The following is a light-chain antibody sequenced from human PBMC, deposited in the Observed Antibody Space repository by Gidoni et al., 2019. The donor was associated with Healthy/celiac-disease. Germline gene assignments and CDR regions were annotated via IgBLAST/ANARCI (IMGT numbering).Light chain of an antibody. Sequence: EIVLTQSPATLSLSPGERATLSCRASQSVSSYLAWYQQKPGQAPRLLIYAASNRATGIPARFSGSGSGTDFTLTISSLEPEYFAVYYCQQRSNWPPTFGQGTKLEIK. CDR2: AAS. CDR3: QQRSNWPPT. CDR1: QSVSSY. J-gene: IGKJ2*01. V-gene: IGKV3-11*01.